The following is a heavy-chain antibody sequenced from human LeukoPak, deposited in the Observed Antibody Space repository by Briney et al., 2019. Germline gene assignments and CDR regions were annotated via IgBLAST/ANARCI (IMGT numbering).Heavy chain of an antibody. CDR2: ISGSGGST. D-gene: IGHD3-3*01. V-gene: IGHV3-23*01. J-gene: IGHJ4*02. CDR1: GFTFSSYA. CDR3: AKGRYYDFWSGRKTDPFDY. Sequence: GGSLRLSCAASGFTFSSYAMSWVRQAPGKGLEWVSAISGSGGSTYYADSVKGRFTISRDDSKNTLYLQMNSLRAEDTAVYYCAKGRYYDFWSGRKTDPFDYWGQGTLVTVSS.